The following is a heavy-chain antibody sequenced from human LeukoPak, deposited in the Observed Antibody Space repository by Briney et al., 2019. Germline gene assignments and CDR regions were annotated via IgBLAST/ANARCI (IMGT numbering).Heavy chain of an antibody. CDR1: GFTFSSYW. Sequence: PGGSLRLSCAASGFTFSSYWMSWVRQAPGKGLEWVANIKQDGSEKYYVDSVKGRFTISRDNAKNSLYLQMNSLRAEDTAVYYCARNGDSRKTPFHYWGQGTLVTVSS. J-gene: IGHJ4*02. CDR2: IKQDGSEK. D-gene: IGHD3-22*01. V-gene: IGHV3-7*01. CDR3: ARNGDSRKTPFHY.